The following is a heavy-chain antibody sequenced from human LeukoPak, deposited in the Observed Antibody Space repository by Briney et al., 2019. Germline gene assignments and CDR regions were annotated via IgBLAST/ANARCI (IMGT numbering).Heavy chain of an antibody. Sequence: GGTLRLSCAASGFTFSSYGMSWVRQAPGKGLEWVSAISGSGGSTYYADSVKGRFTISRDNSKNTLYLQMNSLRAEDTAVYYCAKDLGYCSGGSCSFDYWGQGTLVTVSS. CDR3: AKDLGYCSGGSCSFDY. CDR2: ISGSGGST. D-gene: IGHD2-15*01. J-gene: IGHJ4*02. V-gene: IGHV3-23*01. CDR1: GFTFSSYG.